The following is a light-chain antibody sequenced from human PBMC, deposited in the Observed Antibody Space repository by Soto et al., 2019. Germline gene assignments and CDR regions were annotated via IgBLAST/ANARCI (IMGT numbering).Light chain of an antibody. CDR3: QQYNNWPWT. Sequence: ERVMTQSPSTLSWSPGERATLSCRASQSVSSNLAWYQQKPGQAPRLLIYGASTRATGIPARFSGSGSGTEFTLTISSLQSEDFAVYYCQQYNNWPWTFGQGTKVDI. CDR2: GAS. CDR1: QSVSSN. J-gene: IGKJ1*01. V-gene: IGKV3-15*01.